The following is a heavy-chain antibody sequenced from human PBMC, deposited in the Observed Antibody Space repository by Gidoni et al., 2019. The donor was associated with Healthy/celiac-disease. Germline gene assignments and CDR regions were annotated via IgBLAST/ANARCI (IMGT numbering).Heavy chain of an antibody. CDR3: AREGNVGYSYDS. Sequence: QVHLQESGPGLVKPSQTLSLPCTVSGGSISSGDYYWSWIRQPPGKGLEWIGYIYYSGSTYYNPSLKSRVTISVDTSKNQFSLKLSSVTAADTAVYYCAREGNVGYSYDSWGQGTLVTVSS. D-gene: IGHD5-18*01. CDR2: IYYSGST. J-gene: IGHJ5*02. V-gene: IGHV4-30-4*01. CDR1: GGSISSGDYY.